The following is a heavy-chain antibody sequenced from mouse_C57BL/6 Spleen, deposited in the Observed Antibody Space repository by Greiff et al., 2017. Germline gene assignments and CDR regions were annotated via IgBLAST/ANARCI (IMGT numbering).Heavy chain of an antibody. Sequence: EVKLVESGGGLVQPGGSLSLSCAASGFTFTAYYMSWVRQPPGKALEWLGFIRNKANGYTTEYSASVKGRFTISRDNSQSILYLQMNALRAEDSATYYCARLDYDGCAYWGQGTLVTVSA. CDR2: IRNKANGYTT. V-gene: IGHV7-3*01. D-gene: IGHD2-4*01. CDR1: GFTFTAYY. J-gene: IGHJ3*01. CDR3: ARLDYDGCAY.